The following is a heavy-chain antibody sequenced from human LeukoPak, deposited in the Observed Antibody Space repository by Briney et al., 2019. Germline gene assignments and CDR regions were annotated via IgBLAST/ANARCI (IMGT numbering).Heavy chain of an antibody. Sequence: PGGSLRLSCAASGFTFSNYWMSWVRQAPGKGLEWVANIKFDGSDKFYVDSVKGRFTISRDNAKNLLYLQMNSLRAEDTAVYYCAKANSGRVLDDAFDIWGQGTMVTVSS. CDR2: IKFDGSDK. D-gene: IGHD1-26*01. V-gene: IGHV3-7*03. CDR1: GFTFSNYW. J-gene: IGHJ3*02. CDR3: AKANSGRVLDDAFDI.